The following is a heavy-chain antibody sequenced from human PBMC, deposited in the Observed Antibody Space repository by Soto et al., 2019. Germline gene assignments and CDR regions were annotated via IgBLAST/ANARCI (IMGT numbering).Heavy chain of an antibody. CDR2: ISHDGSEK. CDR1: GFTFSSYA. J-gene: IGHJ3*02. Sequence: GGSLRLSCAGSGFTFSSYAMHWVRQAPVKGLEWVANISHDGSEKNYVDSVKGRFTISRDNARNSLYLQMDSLRAEDTAVYFCARGDTPMITGMDSFDIWGQGTMVTVSS. D-gene: IGHD5-18*01. CDR3: ARGDTPMITGMDSFDI. V-gene: IGHV3-7*01.